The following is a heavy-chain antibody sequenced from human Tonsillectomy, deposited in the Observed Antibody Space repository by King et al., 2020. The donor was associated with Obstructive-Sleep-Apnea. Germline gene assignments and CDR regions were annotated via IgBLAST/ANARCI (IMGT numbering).Heavy chain of an antibody. CDR3: ARHARGLDAFDL. CDR2: IYYSGST. D-gene: IGHD3-22*01. V-gene: IGHV4-39*01. CDR1: GGSISSSSYY. J-gene: IGHJ3*01. Sequence: LQLQESGPRLVKPSETLSVSCTVSGGSISSSSYYWGWIRQPPGKGLEWIGNIYYSGSTYYNPSLKSRVTISVDTSKNQFSLKLSSVTAADTAVYYCARHARGLDAFDLWGQGTMVTVSS.